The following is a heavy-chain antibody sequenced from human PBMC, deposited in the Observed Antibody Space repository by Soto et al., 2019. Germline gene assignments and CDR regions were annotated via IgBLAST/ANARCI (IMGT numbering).Heavy chain of an antibody. CDR1: GGTFSSYA. D-gene: IGHD3-22*01. V-gene: IGHV1-69*13. CDR2: IIPIFGTA. Sequence: ASVKVSCKASGGTFSSYAISWVRQAPGQGLEWMGGIIPIFGTANYAQKFQGRVTITADESTSTAYMELSSLRSEDTAVYYCARDLASYDSSGYYYYWGQGTLVTVSS. J-gene: IGHJ4*02. CDR3: ARDLASYDSSGYYYY.